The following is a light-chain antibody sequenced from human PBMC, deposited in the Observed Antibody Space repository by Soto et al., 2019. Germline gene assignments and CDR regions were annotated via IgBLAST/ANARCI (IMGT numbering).Light chain of an antibody. CDR1: QSVRSY. V-gene: IGKV3-11*01. CDR3: QQRSNWPPT. CDR2: DAS. Sequence: EVVLTQSPATLSLSPGERATLSCRASQSVRSYLAWYQQKPGQAPRLLIYDASNRATGIPARFSGSGSGTDFTLTISSLEPEDFAVYYWQQRSNWPPTFGQGTNLEIK. J-gene: IGKJ2*01.